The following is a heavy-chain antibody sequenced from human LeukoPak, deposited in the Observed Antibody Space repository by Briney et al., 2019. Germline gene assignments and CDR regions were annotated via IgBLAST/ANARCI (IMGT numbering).Heavy chain of an antibody. CDR2: ISAYNGNT. D-gene: IGHD3-3*01. CDR1: GYTFTSYG. CDR3: ARAWLFGVVILCYFDY. J-gene: IGHJ4*02. Sequence: GASVKVSCKASGYTFTSYGISWVRQAPGQGLEWMGWISAYNGNTNHAQKLQGRVTMTTDTSTSTAYMELRSLRSDDTAVYYCARAWLFGVVILCYFDYWGQGTLVTVSS. V-gene: IGHV1-18*01.